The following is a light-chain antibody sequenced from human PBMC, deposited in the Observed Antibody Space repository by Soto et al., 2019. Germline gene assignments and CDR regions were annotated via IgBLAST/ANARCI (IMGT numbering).Light chain of an antibody. CDR2: SNN. Sequence: QSVLTQPPSASGTPGQRVTISCSGSSSNIGTNVVNWYQQLPGTAPKFVIYSNNQRPSGVPDLFSGSKSGTSASLAISGLQSEDEADYYCAAWDDSLKGPVFGGGTKLTVL. CDR1: SSNIGTNV. J-gene: IGLJ2*01. CDR3: AAWDDSLKGPV. V-gene: IGLV1-44*01.